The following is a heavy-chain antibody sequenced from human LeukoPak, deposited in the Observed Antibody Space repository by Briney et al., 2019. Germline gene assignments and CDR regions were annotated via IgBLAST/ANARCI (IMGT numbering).Heavy chain of an antibody. CDR3: ARDHSSSSEDY. J-gene: IGHJ4*02. V-gene: IGHV4-38-2*02. CDR1: GYSISSGFY. CDR2: IYHSGRT. Sequence: TSETLSLTCSVSGYSISSGFYWVWIRQPPGKGLEWIGSIYHSGRTYYNPSLKSRVTMSVDTSKNHFSLNLKSVTAADTAVYYCARDHSSSSEDYWGQGTLVTVSS. D-gene: IGHD6-13*01.